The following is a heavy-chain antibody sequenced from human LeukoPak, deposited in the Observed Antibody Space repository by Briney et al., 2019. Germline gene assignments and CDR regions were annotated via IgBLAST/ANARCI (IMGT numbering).Heavy chain of an antibody. Sequence: GGSLRLSCAASGFTFSSYAMSWVRQAPGKGLEWVSVISGSGSNTYYADSVKGRFTISRDNSKNTLYLQVNSLRAEDTALYYCAKDCRASCSSTSCYCLDYWGQGTLVTVSS. V-gene: IGHV3-23*01. D-gene: IGHD2-2*01. J-gene: IGHJ4*02. CDR2: ISGSGSNT. CDR1: GFTFSSYA. CDR3: AKDCRASCSSTSCYCLDY.